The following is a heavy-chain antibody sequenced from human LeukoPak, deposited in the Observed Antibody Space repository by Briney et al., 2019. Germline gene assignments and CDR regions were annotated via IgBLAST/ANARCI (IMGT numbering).Heavy chain of an antibody. D-gene: IGHD3-10*01. V-gene: IGHV3-9*01. J-gene: IGHJ5*02. Sequence: GGSLRLSRAASGFTFDEYAMHWVRQAPGKGLEWVSGISWNSGSIGYAGSVKGRFTISRDNAKNSLYLQMNSLRAEDTALYYCAKGGVRGVIISNWFDPWGQGTLVTVSS. CDR3: AKGGVRGVIISNWFDP. CDR2: ISWNSGSI. CDR1: GFTFDEYA.